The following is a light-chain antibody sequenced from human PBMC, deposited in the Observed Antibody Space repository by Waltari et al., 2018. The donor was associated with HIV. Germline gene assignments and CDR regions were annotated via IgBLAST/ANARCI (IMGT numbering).Light chain of an antibody. CDR1: QDVNSY. J-gene: IGKJ2*01. CDR2: DAS. CDR3: QQRNNWPPT. Sequence: EIVLTQSPAPLSSSPGERATLSCRASQDVNSYVGWYQQKPGQAPRLLIYDASRRATGIPARFSGSGSGTNFTLTISSLEPEDFVFYYCQQRNNWPPTFGQGTKVEIK. V-gene: IGKV3-11*01.